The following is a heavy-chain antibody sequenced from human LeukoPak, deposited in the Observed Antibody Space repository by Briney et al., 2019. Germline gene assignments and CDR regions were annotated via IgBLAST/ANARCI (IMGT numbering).Heavy chain of an antibody. CDR1: GFSLSDYW. Sequence: GGSLRLSCVGSGFSLSDYWMHWVRQTPGKGLMWVSRITSDGSTTWYADSVKGRFTVSRDNAKNTLFLEMNSLRAEDTAVYYCAKDRWTVTIIGDFDYWGQGTLVTVSS. CDR2: ITSDGSTT. V-gene: IGHV3-74*01. J-gene: IGHJ4*02. D-gene: IGHD4-17*01. CDR3: AKDRWTVTIIGDFDY.